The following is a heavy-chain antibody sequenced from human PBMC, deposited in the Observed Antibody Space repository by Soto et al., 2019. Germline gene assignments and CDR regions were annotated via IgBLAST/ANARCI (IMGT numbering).Heavy chain of an antibody. CDR1: GFTFSSYA. D-gene: IGHD6-13*01. J-gene: IGHJ6*02. CDR2: ISYDGSNK. Sequence: QVQLVESGGGVVQPGRSLRLSCAASGFTFSSYAMHWVRQAPGKGLEWVAVISYDGSNKYYADSVKGRFTISRDNSKNTLYLQMNSLRAEDTAVYYCARGQLVLFHPRSGDYYYGMDVWGQGTTVTVSS. V-gene: IGHV3-30-3*01. CDR3: ARGQLVLFHPRSGDYYYGMDV.